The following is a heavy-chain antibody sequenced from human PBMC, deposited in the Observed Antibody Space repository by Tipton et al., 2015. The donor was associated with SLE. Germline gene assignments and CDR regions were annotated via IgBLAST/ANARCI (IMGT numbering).Heavy chain of an antibody. D-gene: IGHD6-13*01. J-gene: IGHJ3*02. CDR3: ATDGAAAGFDAFDI. CDR1: GGSFSGYY. Sequence: TLSLTCAVYGGSFSGYYWSWIRQPPGKGLEWIGEINHSGSTNYNPSLKSRVTISVDTSKNQFSLRLSSVTAADTAVYYCATDGAAAGFDAFDIWGQGTMVAVSS. CDR2: INHSGST. V-gene: IGHV4-34*01.